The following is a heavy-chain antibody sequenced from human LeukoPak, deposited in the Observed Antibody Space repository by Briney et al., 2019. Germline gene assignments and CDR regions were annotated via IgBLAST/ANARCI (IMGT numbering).Heavy chain of an antibody. CDR1: GFTFSSYA. CDR3: AKDPLYSSSWFWFDP. CDR2: ISGSGGST. D-gene: IGHD6-13*01. J-gene: IGHJ5*02. V-gene: IGHV3-23*01. Sequence: GGSLRLSCAASGFTFSSYAMSWVRQAPGKWLEWVSAISGSGGSTYYADSVKGLFTISRDNSKNTLYLQMNSLRAEDTAVYYCAKDPLYSSSWFWFDPWGQGTLVTVSS.